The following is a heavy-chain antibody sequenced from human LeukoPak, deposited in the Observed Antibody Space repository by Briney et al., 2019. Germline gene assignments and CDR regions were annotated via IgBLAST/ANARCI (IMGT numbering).Heavy chain of an antibody. CDR2: INPNSGGT. J-gene: IGHJ5*02. CDR3: ARGADYGDDGGWFDP. V-gene: IGHV1-2*06. CDR1: GYTFTGYY. Sequence: WASVKVSCKASGYTFTGYYMHWVRQAPGQGLEWMGRINPNSGGTNYAQKFQGRVTMTRDTSISTAYMELSRLRSDDTAVYYCARGADYGDDGGWFDPWGQGTLVTVSS. D-gene: IGHD4-17*01.